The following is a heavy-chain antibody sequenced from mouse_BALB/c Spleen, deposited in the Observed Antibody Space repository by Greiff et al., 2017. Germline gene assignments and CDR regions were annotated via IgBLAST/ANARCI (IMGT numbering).Heavy chain of an antibody. J-gene: IGHJ2*01. CDR3: VRDSRYDFDY. CDR1: GFSFTSYD. CDR2: ICTGGGT. D-gene: IGHD2-14*01. Sequence: VMLMESGPGLVAPSQSLSLTCTVSGFSFTSYDISWVRQPPGKGLEWLGVICTGGGTNYNSAFMSRLSISKDNSKSQVFLKMNRLQTDDTAIYYCVRDSRYDFDYWGQGTTLTVSS. V-gene: IGHV2-9-2*01.